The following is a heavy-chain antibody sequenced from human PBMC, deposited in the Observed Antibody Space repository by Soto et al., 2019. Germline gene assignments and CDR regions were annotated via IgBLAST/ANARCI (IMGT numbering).Heavy chain of an antibody. D-gene: IGHD4-17*01. J-gene: IGHJ4*02. CDR3: RKDNWAAYGY. V-gene: IGHV3-23*01. CDR1: GFTFSSYA. Sequence: GGSLRLSCAASGFTFSSYAMSWVRQAPGKGLEWVSAISGSGGSTYYADSVKGRFTISRDNSKNTLYLQMNSLRAEDTGVYCSRKDNWAAYGYWGQGTLVTVSS. CDR2: ISGSGGST.